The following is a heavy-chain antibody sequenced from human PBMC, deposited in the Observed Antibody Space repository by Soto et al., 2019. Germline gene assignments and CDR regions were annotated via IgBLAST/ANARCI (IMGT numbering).Heavy chain of an antibody. V-gene: IGHV1-8*01. CDR2: MNPNSGNT. CDR3: ARGYGDSEGGSAFDI. J-gene: IGHJ3*02. D-gene: IGHD4-17*01. CDR1: GYTFTSYD. Sequence: ASVKVSCKASGYTFTSYDINWVRQATGQGLEWMGWMNPNSGNTDYAQKFQGRVTITADESTSTAYMELSSLRSEDTAVYYCARGYGDSEGGSAFDIWGQGTMVTVSS.